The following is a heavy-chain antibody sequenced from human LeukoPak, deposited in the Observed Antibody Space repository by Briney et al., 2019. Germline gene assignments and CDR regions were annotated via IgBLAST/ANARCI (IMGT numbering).Heavy chain of an antibody. J-gene: IGHJ4*02. CDR3: ARGEISGNYNFDY. CDR1: GFTFSSYE. D-gene: IGHD1-7*01. V-gene: IGHV3-48*03. Sequence: GGSLRLSCTASGFTFSSYEMNWVRQAPGKGLDWVSSISPSGNDIFYADSVKGRFTISRDNAGNSLYLETNSLRAEDTAVYFCARGEISGNYNFDYWGQGTLVTVSS. CDR2: ISPSGNDI.